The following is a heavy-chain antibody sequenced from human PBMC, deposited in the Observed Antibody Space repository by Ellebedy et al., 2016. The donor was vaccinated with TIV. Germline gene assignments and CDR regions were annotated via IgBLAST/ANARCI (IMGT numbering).Heavy chain of an antibody. J-gene: IGHJ4*02. D-gene: IGHD2-15*01. Sequence: GESLKISCVASGFSFSNYSMNWFRQYQGKGLEWVSSIISTGSDKYYAESVKGRFTISRDNAQDTLFLQMNSMRDEDTAVYFCSRGWSTPDSWGQGTLVIVSS. CDR2: IISTGSDK. CDR1: GFSFSNYS. V-gene: IGHV3-21*06. CDR3: SRGWSTPDS.